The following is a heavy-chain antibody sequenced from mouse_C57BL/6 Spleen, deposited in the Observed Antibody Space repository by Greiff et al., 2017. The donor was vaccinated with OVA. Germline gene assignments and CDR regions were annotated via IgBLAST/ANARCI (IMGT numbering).Heavy chain of an antibody. CDR2: INPGSGGT. Sequence: VQLQQSGAELVRPGTSVKVSCKASGYAFTNYLIEWVKQRPGQGLEWIGVINPGSGGTNYNEKFKGKATLTADKSSSTAYMQLSSLTSEDSAVYFCAREEGIFDVWGTGTTVTVSS. J-gene: IGHJ1*03. CDR3: AREEGIFDV. CDR1: GYAFTNYL. V-gene: IGHV1-54*01.